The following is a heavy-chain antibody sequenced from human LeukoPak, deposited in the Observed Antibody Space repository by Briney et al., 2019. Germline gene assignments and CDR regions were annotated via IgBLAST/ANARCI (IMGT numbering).Heavy chain of an antibody. CDR3: ARGPSYYDILTGYRYYYYMDV. Sequence: HTGGSLRLSCAASGFTFSSYEMNWVRQAPGKGLEWVSVIYSGGSTYYADSVKGRFTISRDNSKNTLYLQMNSLRAEDTAVYYCARGPSYYDILTGYRYYYYMDVWGKGTTVTISS. D-gene: IGHD3-9*01. J-gene: IGHJ6*03. CDR1: GFTFSSYE. CDR2: IYSGGST. V-gene: IGHV3-66*01.